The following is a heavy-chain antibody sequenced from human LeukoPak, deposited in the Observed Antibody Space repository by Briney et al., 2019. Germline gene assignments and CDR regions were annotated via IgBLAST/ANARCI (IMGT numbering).Heavy chain of an antibody. CDR3: AKADRGWGVITKD. CDR2: IGGSGDFT. Sequence: ETGGSLRLSCAASGFTFSTYAMSWVRQAPGKGLEWVSAIGGSGDFTYYAEYVRGRFTISRDNSKKTLYLQMNSLRAEDTAVYYCAKADRGWGVITKDWGQGTLVTVPS. V-gene: IGHV3-23*01. J-gene: IGHJ4*02. D-gene: IGHD3-10*01. CDR1: GFTFSTYA.